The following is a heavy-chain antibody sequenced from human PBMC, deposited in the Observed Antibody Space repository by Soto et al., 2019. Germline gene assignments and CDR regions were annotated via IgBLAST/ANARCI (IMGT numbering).Heavy chain of an antibody. CDR3: ARDFRTYSHGVDV. CDR2: INPSSGGT. D-gene: IGHD4-4*01. J-gene: IGHJ6*02. V-gene: IGHV1-2*02. Sequence: GASVKVSCKASGYPFTGPYIYWLRQAPGQGLEWMGWINPSSGGTEFAEKFQGRVTVTRDTSIRTVFLELNSLTSDDTGVYFCARDFRTYSHGVDVWGHGTAVTVSS. CDR1: GYPFTGPY.